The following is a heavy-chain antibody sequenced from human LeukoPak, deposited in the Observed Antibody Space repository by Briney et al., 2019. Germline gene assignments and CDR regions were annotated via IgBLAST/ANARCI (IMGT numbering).Heavy chain of an antibody. J-gene: IGHJ5*02. V-gene: IGHV4-39*01. CDR3: ARHLHVDTAMGHNWFDP. CDR2: VYNSGST. D-gene: IGHD5-18*01. CDR1: GGSIGISRSY. Sequence: PSETLSLTCTVSGGSIGISRSYWGWIRQPPGKGLEWIASVYNSGSTYYSPSLNSRVTISIDTSKNQFSLKLTSVTAADTAVYYCARHLHVDTAMGHNWFDPWGQGTLLTVSS.